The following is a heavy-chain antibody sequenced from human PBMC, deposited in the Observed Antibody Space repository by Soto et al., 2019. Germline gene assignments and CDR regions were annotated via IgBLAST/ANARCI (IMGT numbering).Heavy chain of an antibody. V-gene: IGHV3-23*01. CDR1: GFSFNKYA. CDR3: AKDDVSGDGLWLVSD. D-gene: IGHD2-21*02. Sequence: PXGSLRLSCVASGFSFNKYAMIWVRQAPGKGQDWVSGITGSGSSIQYTASVKGRFTISRDNSKNTVYLQMDYLRAEDTAMYYCAKDDVSGDGLWLVSDWGQGPPVTVSS. CDR2: ITGSGSSI. J-gene: IGHJ4*02.